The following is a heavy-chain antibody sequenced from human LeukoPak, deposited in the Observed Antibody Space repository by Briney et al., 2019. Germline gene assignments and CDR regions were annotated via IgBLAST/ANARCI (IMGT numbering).Heavy chain of an antibody. D-gene: IGHD2-8*01. J-gene: IGHJ6*02. Sequence: PSETLSLTCSVYGASISIYYCSSIRQPARKGLEWIVRIYTIGSTNYNPSLKSRVTMSVDTSKNKLSLKLSSVTAADTAVYYCARDCTNGVCYTGGAYYYYYGMDVWGQGTTVTVSS. CDR3: ARDCTNGVCYTGGAYYYYYGMDV. CDR2: IYTIGST. CDR1: GASISIYY. V-gene: IGHV4-59*10.